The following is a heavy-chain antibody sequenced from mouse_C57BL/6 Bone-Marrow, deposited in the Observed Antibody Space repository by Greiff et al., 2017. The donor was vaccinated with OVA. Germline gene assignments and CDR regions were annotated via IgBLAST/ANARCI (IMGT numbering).Heavy chain of an antibody. D-gene: IGHD2-5*01. J-gene: IGHJ2*01. Sequence: QVQLQQPGAELVKPGASVKLSCKASGYTFTSYWMHWVKQRPGQGLEWIGMIHPNSGSTNYNEKFKSKATLTVDKSSSTAYMQLSSLTSEDSAVYYGARSYSNPYYFDYWGQGTTLTVSS. CDR3: ARSYSNPYYFDY. V-gene: IGHV1-64*01. CDR1: GYTFTSYW. CDR2: IHPNSGST.